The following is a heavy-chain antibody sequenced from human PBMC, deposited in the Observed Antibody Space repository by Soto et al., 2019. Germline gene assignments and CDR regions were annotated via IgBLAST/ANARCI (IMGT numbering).Heavy chain of an antibody. CDR1: GYIFTYRY. Sequence: SVKVSCKASGYIFTYRYLYWVRQAPGQALEWMGWIIPYNGNTNYAQKFQDRFSITRESSLSTVYMELRSLRSDDTGMYYCARSAFDDDGYHYMDEWGKRTLVTV. V-gene: IGHV1-45*02. CDR3: ARSAFDDDGYHYMDE. D-gene: IGHD5-18*01. J-gene: IGHJ6*04. CDR2: IIPYNGNT.